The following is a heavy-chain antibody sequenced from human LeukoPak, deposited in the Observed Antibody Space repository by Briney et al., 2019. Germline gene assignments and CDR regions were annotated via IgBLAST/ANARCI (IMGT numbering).Heavy chain of an antibody. D-gene: IGHD3-10*01. CDR1: GYTFTSYY. CDR3: ARDRPGDYGDY. J-gene: IGHJ4*02. Sequence: ASVKVSCKASGYTFTSYYMRWVRQAPGQGLEWMGIINPSGGSTSYAQKFQGRVTMTRDTSTSTVYMELSSLRSEDTAVYYCARDRPGDYGDYWGQGTLVTVSS. V-gene: IGHV1-46*01. CDR2: INPSGGST.